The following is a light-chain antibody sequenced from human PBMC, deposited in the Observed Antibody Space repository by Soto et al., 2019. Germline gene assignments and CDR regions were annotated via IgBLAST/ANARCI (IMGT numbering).Light chain of an antibody. J-gene: IGKJ4*01. CDR1: QSVSSN. Sequence: EIVMTQSPATLSVSPGERATLSCRASQSVSSNLAWYQQKPGQAPRLRIYGASTRATGIPARFSGSGSGTEFTLTISSLQSEDFAVYYCQHYNNWPPLTFGGGTKLEIK. CDR3: QHYNNWPPLT. V-gene: IGKV3-15*01. CDR2: GAS.